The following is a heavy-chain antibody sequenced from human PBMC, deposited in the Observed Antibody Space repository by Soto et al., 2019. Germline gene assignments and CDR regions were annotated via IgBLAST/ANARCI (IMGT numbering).Heavy chain of an antibody. J-gene: IGHJ4*02. CDR1: GFIFSSYA. D-gene: IGHD6-6*01. V-gene: IGHV3-30*03. CDR3: ASRAARGLAVVDY. CDR2: ISYDGSNK. Sequence: LRLSCAASGFIFSSYAMHWVRQAPGKGLEWVAVISYDGSNKYYADSVKGRFTISRDNSKNTLYLQMNSLRAEDTAVYYCASRAARGLAVVDYWGQGTLVTVSS.